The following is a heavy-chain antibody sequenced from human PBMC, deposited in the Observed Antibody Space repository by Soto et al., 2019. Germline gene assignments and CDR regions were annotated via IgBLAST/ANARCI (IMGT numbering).Heavy chain of an antibody. V-gene: IGHV3-23*01. CDR3: ARYIPCVSYYGMDV. CDR1: GFTFSSFA. D-gene: IGHD5-18*01. Sequence: PWGSLRLTCSASGFTFSSFAIKFDHKAPGKGLEWVSLIGESGTPTYYADSVKGRFTISRDNSGNTLFLEMYSLRAEDTAVYYCARYIPCVSYYGMDVWGQGTTVTVSS. J-gene: IGHJ6*02. CDR2: IGESGTPT.